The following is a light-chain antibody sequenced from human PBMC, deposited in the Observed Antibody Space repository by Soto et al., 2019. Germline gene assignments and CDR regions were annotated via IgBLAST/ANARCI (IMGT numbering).Light chain of an antibody. CDR2: DTS. J-gene: IGKJ1*01. CDR1: QSVSSS. Sequence: EIVVTQSPATLSVSPGERVTLSCRASQSVSSSLAWYQQRPGQAPRLLSYDTSTRAAGIAARFSGSGSGTEFTLTISSLQSEDSAVYYCQQYVHWPPGAFGQGTKVDIK. CDR3: QQYVHWPPGA. V-gene: IGKV3-15*01.